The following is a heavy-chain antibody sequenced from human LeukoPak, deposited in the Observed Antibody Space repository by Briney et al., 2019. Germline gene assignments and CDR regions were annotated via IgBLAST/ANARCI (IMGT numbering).Heavy chain of an antibody. Sequence: SETLSLTCSVSNGSFSTYYWGWIRHPPGKRLGWIGYIFSSESSNTNYNPSLNGRVTISVDTSKNQFSLTLNSVTAADTAVYYCARAGDGYYYYYYMDVWGKGTTVTVSS. J-gene: IGHJ6*03. D-gene: IGHD5-24*01. CDR1: NGSFSTYY. CDR3: ARAGDGYYYYYYMDV. V-gene: IGHV4-59*08. CDR2: IFSSESSNT.